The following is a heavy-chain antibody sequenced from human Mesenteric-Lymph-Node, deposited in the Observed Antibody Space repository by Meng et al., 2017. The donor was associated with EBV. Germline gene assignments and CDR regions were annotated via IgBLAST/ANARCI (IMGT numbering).Heavy chain of an antibody. CDR2: IYGNDDK. Sequence: NEQASTQVQPPQAPTVTCSIAGVATVTSAVSVCWLRQPPGKALEWLALIYGNDDKWYSPSFRSSVTLSKDTSKNQVVLRMTNMDPADTATYYCAHRPPNYGNWFDPWGQGTLVTVSS. CDR1: GVATVTSAVS. J-gene: IGHJ5*02. D-gene: IGHD4-17*01. CDR3: AHRPPNYGNWFDP. V-gene: IGHV2-5*01.